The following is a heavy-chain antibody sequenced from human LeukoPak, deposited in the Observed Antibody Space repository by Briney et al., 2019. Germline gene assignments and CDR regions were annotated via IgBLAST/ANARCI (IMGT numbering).Heavy chain of an antibody. CDR3: AKGFNCGGDCHY. CDR2: ISWNSGSI. Sequence: GGSLRLSCAASGFTFDDYAMHWVRQAPGKGLEWVSGISWNSGSIGYADSVKGRFTISRDNAKNSLYLQMNRLRAEDTALYYCAKGFNCGGDCHYWGQGTLVTVSS. CDR1: GFTFDDYA. J-gene: IGHJ4*02. V-gene: IGHV3-9*01. D-gene: IGHD2-21*02.